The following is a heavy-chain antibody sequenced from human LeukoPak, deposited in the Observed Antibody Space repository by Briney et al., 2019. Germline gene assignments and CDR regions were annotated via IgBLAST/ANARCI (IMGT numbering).Heavy chain of an antibody. V-gene: IGHV3-23*01. J-gene: IGHJ4*02. Sequence: VGSLRLSCAGSGFMFSSYAMTWVRQAPGKGLEWVSTISGSGGTTYYADSVKGRFTISRDNSKNTLYVQMNSLRVEDTAVFYCAKAPGSIAGRYFDYWGQGTLVTVSS. CDR3: AKAPGSIAGRYFDY. CDR2: ISGSGGTT. D-gene: IGHD6-6*01. CDR1: GFMFSSYA.